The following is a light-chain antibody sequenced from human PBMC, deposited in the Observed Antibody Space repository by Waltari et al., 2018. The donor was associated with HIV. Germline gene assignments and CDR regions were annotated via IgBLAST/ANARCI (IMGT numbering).Light chain of an antibody. J-gene: IGKJ1*01. CDR3: QQYFSPTWT. Sequence: IQMTQSPSTLSASVGDSVTITCRASQTISTWLAWYQQKPGQGHKLLIYKASVLQSGVSSRFSGSGSGTEFTLTISSLQPDDFATYYCQQYFSPTWTFGQGTKVDI. CDR1: QTISTW. V-gene: IGKV1-5*03. CDR2: KAS.